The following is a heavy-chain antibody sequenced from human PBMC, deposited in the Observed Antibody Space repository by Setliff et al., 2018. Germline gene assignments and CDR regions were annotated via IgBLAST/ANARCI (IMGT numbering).Heavy chain of an antibody. CDR3: ARSFSRREKFLLDY. CDR1: GGSFSGYY. Sequence: SETLSLTCAVYGGSFSGYYWSWIRQPPGKGLEWIAYIYHSGSAYYNPSLKSRVTVSIDTSKNQFSLKLSSVTAADTAVYYCARSFSRREKFLLDYWGQGALVTVSS. D-gene: IGHD1-26*01. V-gene: IGHV4-34*10. CDR2: IYHSGSA. J-gene: IGHJ4*02.